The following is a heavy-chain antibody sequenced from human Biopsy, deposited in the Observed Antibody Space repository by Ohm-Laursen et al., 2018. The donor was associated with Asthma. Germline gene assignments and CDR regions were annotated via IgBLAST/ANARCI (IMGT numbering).Heavy chain of an antibody. Sequence: ASVKVSCKTSGYTFNSAGITWVRQAPGQGLEWMGWISVYSGNTKVAQKLQDRVTMITDTSTSTAYMELRSLRSDGTAVYFCARAVDYSHYYGIDVWGQGTTVTVS. D-gene: IGHD3-10*01. J-gene: IGHJ6*02. CDR2: ISVYSGNT. CDR1: GYTFNSAG. CDR3: ARAVDYSHYYGIDV. V-gene: IGHV1-18*01.